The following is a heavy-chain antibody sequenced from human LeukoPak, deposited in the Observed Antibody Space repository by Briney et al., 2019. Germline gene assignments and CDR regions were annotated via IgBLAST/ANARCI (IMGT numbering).Heavy chain of an antibody. CDR1: GYTFTSYG. CDR2: MNPNSGNT. CDR3: ARGSRSPQFGIGY. V-gene: IGHV1-8*02. Sequence: GASVKVSCKASGYTFTSYGISWVRQAPGQGLEWMGWMNPNSGNTGYAQKFQGRVTMTRNTSISTAYMELSSLRSEDTAVYYCARGSRSPQFGIGYWGQGTLVTVSS. D-gene: IGHD1-14*01. J-gene: IGHJ4*02.